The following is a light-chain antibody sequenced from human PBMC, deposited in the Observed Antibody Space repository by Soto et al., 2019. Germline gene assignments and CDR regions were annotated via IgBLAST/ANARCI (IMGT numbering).Light chain of an antibody. CDR3: QQTFTTPCS. V-gene: IGKV1-39*01. CDR1: QSISTY. CDR2: AAS. J-gene: IGKJ2*04. Sequence: DIQMTQSPSSLSASVGDRVTITCRASQSISTYLNWYLQKPGKAPVLLIYAASRLQSGVPSRFNGSGSGTDFTLTINSLQPEDFATYYCQQTFTTPCSFGQGTKLETK.